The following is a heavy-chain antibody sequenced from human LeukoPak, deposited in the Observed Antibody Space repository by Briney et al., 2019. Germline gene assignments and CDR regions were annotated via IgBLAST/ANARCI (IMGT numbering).Heavy chain of an antibody. Sequence: SQTLSLTCAISGDSVSSNSAAWNWLRQSPSRGLEWLGRTYYRSKWYNDYAVSVKSRITINPDTSKNQFSLQLNSVTPEDTAVYYCARDYGSGSRLFYGAFDIWGQGTMVTVSS. CDR3: ARDYGSGSRLFYGAFDI. CDR1: GDSVSSNSAA. D-gene: IGHD3-10*01. CDR2: TYYRSKWYN. J-gene: IGHJ3*02. V-gene: IGHV6-1*01.